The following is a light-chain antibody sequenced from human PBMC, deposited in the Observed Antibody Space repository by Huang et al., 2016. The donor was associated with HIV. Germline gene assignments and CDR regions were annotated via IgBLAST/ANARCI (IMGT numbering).Light chain of an antibody. CDR3: QRRSDRPP. V-gene: IGKV3-11*01. CDR1: QIVTGH. J-gene: IGKJ2*01. Sequence: IVLTQSPAPLSWSPGEIATLSCRSSQIVTGHIAWYQQRPGQPPRLLIYDASKRATGIPPGFSGSGSGTDFTLTISSLEPEDLAVYYCQRRSDRPPFGQGTKLEI. CDR2: DAS.